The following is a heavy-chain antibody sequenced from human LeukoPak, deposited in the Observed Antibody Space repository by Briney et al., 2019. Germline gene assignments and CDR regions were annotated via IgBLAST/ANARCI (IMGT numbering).Heavy chain of an antibody. CDR2: INRDGSIT. CDR3: VRDSFLSGDY. Sequence: GGSLRLSCAASGFTLSDYWMHWVRQAPGEGLVWVSRINRDGSITNYADTVKGRFTISRDNAKNTLYLQMSSLRVEDTAVYYCVRDSFLSGDYWGQGTLVTVSA. V-gene: IGHV3-74*01. D-gene: IGHD2/OR15-2a*01. CDR1: GFTLSDYW. J-gene: IGHJ4*02.